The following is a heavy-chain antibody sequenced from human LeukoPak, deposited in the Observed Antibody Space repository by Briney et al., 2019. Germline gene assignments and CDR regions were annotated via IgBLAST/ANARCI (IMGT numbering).Heavy chain of an antibody. CDR2: ISGGADLI. CDR1: GFTFSSYA. J-gene: IGHJ4*02. D-gene: IGHD7-27*01. CDR3: AKATGDGGTFHY. V-gene: IGHV3-23*01. Sequence: GGSLRLSCAASGFTFSSYAMSWFRQAPGKGLEWVSAISGGADLIYYADSVKGRFIISRDNSKNTLSLQMNSLRAEDTAVYYCAKATGDGGTFHYWGQGTLVTVSS.